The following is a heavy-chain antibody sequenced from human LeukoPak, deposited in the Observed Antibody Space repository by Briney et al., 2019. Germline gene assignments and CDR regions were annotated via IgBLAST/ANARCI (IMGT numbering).Heavy chain of an antibody. V-gene: IGHV3-7*01. CDR3: ARRPFGADY. CDR1: GFNFSIYW. D-gene: IGHD3-10*01. J-gene: IGHJ4*02. CDR2: IKQDGSEK. Sequence: GGSLRLSCAVSGFNFSIYWMSWVRQAPGKGLEWVANIKQDGSEKYYVDSVKGRFTISRDNAKNSVYLQMNSLRVEDTAVYYCARRPFGADYWGQGTLVTVSS.